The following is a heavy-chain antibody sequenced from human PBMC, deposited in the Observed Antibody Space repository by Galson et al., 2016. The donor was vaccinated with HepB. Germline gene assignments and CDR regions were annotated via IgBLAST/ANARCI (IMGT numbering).Heavy chain of an antibody. J-gene: IGHJ4*02. CDR3: VSPLARGVFGDRGASGWDS. D-gene: IGHD3-10*01. CDR2: IYYTGST. Sequence: SETLSLTCTVSGGSISNGDYYWSWIRQPPGKGLECIGTIYYTGSTYYNPSLKSRVTISVDTSKNLFSLRLNSVTAAATAFYYCVSPLARGVFGDRGASGWDSWGQGSLVRVSS. CDR1: GGSISNGDYY. V-gene: IGHV4-39*01.